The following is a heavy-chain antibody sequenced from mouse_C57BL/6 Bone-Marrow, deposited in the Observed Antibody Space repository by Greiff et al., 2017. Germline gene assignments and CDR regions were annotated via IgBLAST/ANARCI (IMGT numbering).Heavy chain of an antibody. J-gene: IGHJ2*01. V-gene: IGHV1-82*01. CDR1: GYAFSSSW. CDR2: IYPGDGDT. D-gene: IGHD2-5*01. Sequence: VQLQQSGPELVKPGASVKISCKASGYAFSSSWMNWVKQRPGKGLEWIGRIYPGDGDTNYNGKFKGKATLTADKSSSTAYMQLSSLTSEDSAVYFCARYHSNFFDYWGQGTTLTVSS. CDR3: ARYHSNFFDY.